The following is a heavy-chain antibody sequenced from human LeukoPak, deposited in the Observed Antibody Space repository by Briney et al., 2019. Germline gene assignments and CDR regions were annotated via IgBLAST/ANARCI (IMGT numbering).Heavy chain of an antibody. J-gene: IGHJ6*03. CDR3: ARDAAARRGTYYYYYMDV. CDR1: GGSISSGSYY. CDR2: IYTSGST. D-gene: IGHD6-6*01. Sequence: SETLSLTCTVSGGSISSGSYYWSWIRQPAGKGLEWIGRIYTSGSTNYNPSLKGRVTISVDTSKNQFSLKLSSVTAADTAVYYCARDAAARRGTYYYYYMDVWGKGTTVTVSS. V-gene: IGHV4-61*02.